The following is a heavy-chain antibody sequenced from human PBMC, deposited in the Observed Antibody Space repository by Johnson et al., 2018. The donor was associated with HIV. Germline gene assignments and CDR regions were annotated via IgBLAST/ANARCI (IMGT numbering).Heavy chain of an antibody. CDR1: GFTFGSYA. Sequence: QVQLVESGGGVVQPGRSLRLSCAASGFTFGSYALHWVRQAPGKGLEWVALISYDGNNKYYTDSVKGRFTISRDNSKNTLFLLMSSLRAEDTAVYYCATTRWSDTDPFDIWGQGTMVTVSS. CDR2: ISYDGNNK. CDR3: ATTRWSDTDPFDI. D-gene: IGHD3-3*01. J-gene: IGHJ3*02. V-gene: IGHV3-30*04.